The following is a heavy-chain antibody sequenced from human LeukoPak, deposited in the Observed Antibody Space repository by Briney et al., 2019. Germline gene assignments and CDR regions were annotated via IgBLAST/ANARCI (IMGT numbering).Heavy chain of an antibody. CDR2: ISGSGGET. D-gene: IGHD4-11*01. J-gene: IGHJ4*02. CDR3: AKGPNESSNYLFDY. CDR1: GFAFSSYA. V-gene: IGHV3-23*01. Sequence: GGSLRLSCAASGFAFSSYAMNWVRQAPGKGLEWISVISGSGGETYYAGSVKGRFTIPRDNSKNTVYVELNSLGGDDTAVYYCAKGPNESSNYLFDYWGRGTLVTVSS.